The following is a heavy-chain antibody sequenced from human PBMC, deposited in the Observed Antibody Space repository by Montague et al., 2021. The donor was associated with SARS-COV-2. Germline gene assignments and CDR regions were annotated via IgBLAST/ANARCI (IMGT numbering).Heavy chain of an antibody. J-gene: IGHJ6*02. CDR3: ARGRRILLWFGELLSGGDYYGMGV. D-gene: IGHD3-10*01. CDR2: INHSGST. V-gene: IGHV4-34*01. CDR1: GGSFSGYY. Sequence: SEILSLTCAVYGGSFSGYYWSWIRQPPGKGLEWIGEINHSGSTNXNPSLKSRVTISVDTSKYQFSRKLSSVTAADTAVYYCARGRRILLWFGELLSGGDYYGMGVWGQGTTVTVSS.